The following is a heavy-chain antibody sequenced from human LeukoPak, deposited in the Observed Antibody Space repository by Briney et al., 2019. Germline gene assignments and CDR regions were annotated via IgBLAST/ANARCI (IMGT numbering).Heavy chain of an antibody. J-gene: IGHJ2*01. CDR2: IYYSGST. V-gene: IGHV4-39*07. D-gene: IGHD6-13*01. Sequence: SETLSLICTVSGASISSSSYYWGWIRQPLGKGLEWIGSIYYSGSTYYNPSLKSRVTISVDTSKNQFSLKLRSVTAADTAVYYCARVCYSSSYDYWYFDLWGRGTLVTVSS. CDR1: GASISSSSYY. CDR3: ARVCYSSSYDYWYFDL.